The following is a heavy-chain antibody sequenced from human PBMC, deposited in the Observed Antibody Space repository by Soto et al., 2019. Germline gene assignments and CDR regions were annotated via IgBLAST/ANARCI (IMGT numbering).Heavy chain of an antibody. CDR1: GFTFTSSA. J-gene: IGHJ3*02. D-gene: IGHD3-22*01. V-gene: IGHV1-58*01. Sequence: QMQLVQSGPEVKKPGTSVKVSCKASGFTFTSSAVQWVRQARGQRLEWIGWLVVGSGNTNYAQKFQERVTITRDMSTSTAYMELSSLRSEDTAVYYCAAAIAHYYDSSGYYLDAFDIWGQGTMVTVSS. CDR3: AAAIAHYYDSSGYYLDAFDI. CDR2: LVVGSGNT.